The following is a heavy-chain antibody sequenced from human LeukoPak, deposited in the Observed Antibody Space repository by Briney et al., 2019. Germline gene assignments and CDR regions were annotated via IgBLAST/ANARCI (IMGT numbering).Heavy chain of an antibody. CDR3: ARDRNSGYDFGLTFY. V-gene: IGHV1-8*01. J-gene: IGHJ4*02. CDR1: GYTFTSYD. CDR2: MNPNSGNT. Sequence: ASVKVSCKASGYTFTSYDINWVRQATGQGLEWMGWMNPNSGNTGYAQKFQGRVTMTRNTSISTAYMELSRLTSDDTAVYYCARDRNSGYDFGLTFYWGQGTLVTVSS. D-gene: IGHD5-12*01.